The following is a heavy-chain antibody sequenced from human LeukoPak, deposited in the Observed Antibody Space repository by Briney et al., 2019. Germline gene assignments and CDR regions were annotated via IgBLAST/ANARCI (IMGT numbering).Heavy chain of an antibody. D-gene: IGHD3-16*01. CDR1: GFTFNDYA. Sequence: GRSLRLSCAASGFTFNDYAMHWVRQAPGQGLEWVSGISWNSGSIDYADYVKGRFTISRDNAKNSLYLQMNSLRAEDTALYYCAKDITATEFGWFDPWGQGTLVTVSS. V-gene: IGHV3-9*01. CDR3: AKDITATEFGWFDP. J-gene: IGHJ5*02. CDR2: ISWNSGSI.